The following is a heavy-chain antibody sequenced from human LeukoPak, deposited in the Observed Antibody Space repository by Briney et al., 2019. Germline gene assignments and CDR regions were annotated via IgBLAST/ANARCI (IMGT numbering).Heavy chain of an antibody. CDR1: GYTFTGYY. CDR3: ARGVDTASYYYYYMDV. V-gene: IGHV1-2*02. D-gene: IGHD5-18*01. J-gene: IGHJ6*03. Sequence: ASVKVSCKASGYTFTGYYMHWVRQAPGQGLEWMGWINPNSGGTNYAQKLQGRVTMTTDTSTSTAYMELRSLRSDDTAVYYCARGVDTASYYYYYMDVWGKGTTVTVSS. CDR2: INPNSGGT.